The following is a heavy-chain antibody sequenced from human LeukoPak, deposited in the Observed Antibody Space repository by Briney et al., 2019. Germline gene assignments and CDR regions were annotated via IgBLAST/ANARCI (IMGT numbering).Heavy chain of an antibody. CDR3: ARQQAEGYDSSGYLDY. J-gene: IGHJ4*02. D-gene: IGHD3-22*01. CDR2: IYYSGST. CDR1: GGSISSSSYY. Sequence: SETLSLTCTVSGGSISSSSYYWGWIRQPPGKGLEWIGSIYYSGSTYYNPSLKSRVTISVDTSKNQFSLKLSSVTAADTAVYYCARQQAEGYDSSGYLDYWGQGTLVTVSS. V-gene: IGHV4-39*01.